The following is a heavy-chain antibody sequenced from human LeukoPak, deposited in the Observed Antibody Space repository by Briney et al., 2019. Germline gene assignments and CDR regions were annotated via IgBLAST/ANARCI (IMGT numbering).Heavy chain of an antibody. J-gene: IGHJ6*03. CDR3: ARWSSGWYRGAGVDYYYYYYMDV. CDR2: IIPIFGTA. V-gene: IGHV1-69*06. D-gene: IGHD6-19*01. Sequence: HVASVKVSCKASGGTFSSYAISWVRQAPGQGLEWMGGIIPIFGTANYAQKFQGRVTITADKSTSTAYMELSSLRSEDTAVYYCARWSSGWYRGAGVDYYYYYYMDVWGKGTTVTVSS. CDR1: GGTFSSYA.